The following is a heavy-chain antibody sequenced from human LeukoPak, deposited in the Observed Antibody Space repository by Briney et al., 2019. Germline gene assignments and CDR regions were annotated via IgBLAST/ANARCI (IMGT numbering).Heavy chain of an antibody. CDR1: GGSISSSNW. J-gene: IGHJ4*02. CDR2: IYHSGST. D-gene: IGHD3-3*01. CDR3: ARYKSITIFGVVIAYFDY. V-gene: IGHV4-4*02. Sequence: SETLSLTCAVSGGSISSSNWWSWVRQPPGKGLEWIGEIYHSGSTNYNPSLKSRVTTSVDTSKNQFSLKLSSVTAADTAVYYCARYKSITIFGVVIAYFDYWGQGTLVTVSS.